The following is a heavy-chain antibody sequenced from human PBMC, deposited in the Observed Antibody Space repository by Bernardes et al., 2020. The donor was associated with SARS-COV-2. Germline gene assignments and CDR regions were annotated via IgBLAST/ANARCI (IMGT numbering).Heavy chain of an antibody. CDR2: INTNTGNP. CDR1: GYTFTSYA. V-gene: IGHV7-4-1*02. CDR3: ARNRREVGYSGYDFWYYYYGMDV. Sequence: ASVKVSCKASGYTFTSYAMNWVRQAPGQGLEWMGWINTNTGNPTYAQGFTGRFVFSLDTSVSTAYLQISSLKAEDTAVYYCARNRREVGYSGYDFWYYYYGMDVWGQGTTVTVSS. D-gene: IGHD5-12*01. J-gene: IGHJ6*02.